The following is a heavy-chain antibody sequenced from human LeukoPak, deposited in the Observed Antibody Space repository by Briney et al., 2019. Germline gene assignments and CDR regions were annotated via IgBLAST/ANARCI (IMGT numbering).Heavy chain of an antibody. CDR1: GYSFTSYW. D-gene: IGHD1-26*01. V-gene: IGHV5-51*01. J-gene: IGHJ2*01. CDR3: ATRSTSRESGSYWYFDL. Sequence: RPGESLKISCKGSGYSFTSYWIGWVRQMPGKGLEWMGIIYPGDSDTRYSPSFQGQVTISADKSISTAYLQWSSLKASDTAMYYCATRSTSRESGSYWYFDLWGRGTLVTVSS. CDR2: IYPGDSDT.